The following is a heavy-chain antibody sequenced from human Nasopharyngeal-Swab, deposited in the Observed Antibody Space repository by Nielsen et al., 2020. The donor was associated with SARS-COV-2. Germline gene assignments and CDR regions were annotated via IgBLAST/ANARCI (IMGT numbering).Heavy chain of an antibody. CDR1: GYTFTSSG. J-gene: IGHJ3*02. CDR3: ARDLRGDYDRLITKIVVVITGDAFDI. Sequence: ASVQVSCKTSGYTFTSSGVSWVRRAPGQGLEWMGWISTNSGNTNYPQRVQGRVTLTTDRSTSTVYMELRSLGSDDTAVYYCARDLRGDYDRLITKIVVVITGDAFDIWGQGTMVTVSS. D-gene: IGHD3-22*01. CDR2: ISTNSGNT. V-gene: IGHV1-18*04.